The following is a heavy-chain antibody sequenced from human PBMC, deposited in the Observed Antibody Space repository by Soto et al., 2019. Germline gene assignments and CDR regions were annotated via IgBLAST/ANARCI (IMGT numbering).Heavy chain of an antibody. Sequence: PSQTLSLTCAFYGPPVSGNGVASDCLGLSRSRGLEWLERTYYRSRWYNDYAVSVRSRITVNPDTSKTQFSLHLTSVPPEDTAVYYCAGTTSHQWYYMDVWGKGTTVTVSS. J-gene: IGHJ6*03. CDR2: TYYRSRWYN. V-gene: IGHV6-1*01. D-gene: IGHD1-7*01. CDR1: GPPVSGNGVA. CDR3: AGTTSHQWYYMDV.